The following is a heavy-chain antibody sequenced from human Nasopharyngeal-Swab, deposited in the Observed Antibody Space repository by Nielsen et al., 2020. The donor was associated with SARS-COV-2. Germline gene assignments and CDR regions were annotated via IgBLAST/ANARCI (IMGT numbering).Heavy chain of an antibody. CDR3: ARDRVVPAAMWAYYYYYGMDV. J-gene: IGHJ6*02. Sequence: PGKGLEWIGYIYYSGNTYYNPSLKSRVTISVDTSKNQFSLKLSSVTAADTAVYYCARDRVVPAAMWAYYYYYGMDVWGQGTTVTVSS. V-gene: IGHV4-31*02. D-gene: IGHD2-2*01. CDR2: IYYSGNT.